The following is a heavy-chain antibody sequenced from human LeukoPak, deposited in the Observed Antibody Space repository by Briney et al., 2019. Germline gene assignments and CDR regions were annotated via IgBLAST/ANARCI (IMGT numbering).Heavy chain of an antibody. D-gene: IGHD3-3*01. CDR1: GGSISSYY. CDR3: ARDGLRYYDFWSGSSEGYMDV. CDR2: IYYSGST. J-gene: IGHJ6*03. V-gene: IGHV4-59*01. Sequence: PSETLSLTCTVSGGSISSYYWSWIRQPPGKGLEWIGYIYYSGSTNYNPSLKSRVTISVDTSKNQFSLKLSSVTAADTAVYYCARDGLRYYDFWSGSSEGYMDVWGKGTTVTVSS.